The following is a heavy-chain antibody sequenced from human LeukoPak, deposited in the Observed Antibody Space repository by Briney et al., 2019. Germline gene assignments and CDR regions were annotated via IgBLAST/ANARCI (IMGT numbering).Heavy chain of an antibody. CDR3: GRARGYSYAFDP. CDR2: IYYSGST. D-gene: IGHD5-18*01. Sequence: SETLSLTCTVSGGSISSGDYYWSWIRQPPGQGLEWIGYIYYSGSTYYNPSLKSRVTIPVDTSKNQFSLKLSSMTAADTGVYYCGRARGYSYAFDPWGQGTLVTVSS. CDR1: GGSISSGDYY. V-gene: IGHV4-30-4*01. J-gene: IGHJ5*02.